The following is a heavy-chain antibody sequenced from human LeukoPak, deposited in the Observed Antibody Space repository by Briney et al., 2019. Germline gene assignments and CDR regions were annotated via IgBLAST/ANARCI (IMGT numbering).Heavy chain of an antibody. V-gene: IGHV1-58*02. CDR1: GFTFTNSA. CDR3: AADRGYSYGYYWFDP. Sequence: GTSVKVSCKASGFTFTNSAMQWVRQARGQRLEWIGWIVVGSGITDYAQKFQERVTITRDMSTSTAYMELSSLRSEDTAVYYCAADRGYSYGYYWFDPWGQGTLVTVSS. D-gene: IGHD5-18*01. CDR2: IVVGSGIT. J-gene: IGHJ5*02.